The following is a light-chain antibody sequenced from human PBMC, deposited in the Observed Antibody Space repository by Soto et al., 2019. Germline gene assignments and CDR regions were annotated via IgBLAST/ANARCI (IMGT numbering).Light chain of an antibody. CDR1: SSNIGNSY. Sequence: QSVLTQPPSVSAAPGQKVTISCSGSSSNIGNSYVYWYQQFPGTAPKLLIYDDDKRPSGIPDRFSGSKSGTSATLGITGLQTGDEADYYCGTWDSSLSKYVFGTGTKVTVL. J-gene: IGLJ1*01. CDR3: GTWDSSLSKYV. CDR2: DDD. V-gene: IGLV1-51*01.